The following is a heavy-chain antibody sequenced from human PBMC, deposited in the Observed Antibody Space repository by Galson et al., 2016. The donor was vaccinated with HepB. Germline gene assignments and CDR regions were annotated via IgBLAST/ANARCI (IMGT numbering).Heavy chain of an antibody. CDR3: TCGRSHGVY. V-gene: IGHV3-53*01. J-gene: IGHJ4*02. CDR1: GLTVSSNH. D-gene: IGHD3-16*02. Sequence: SLRLSCAASGLTVSSNHMSWFRQAPGKGLEWVANIYSDGNTKYADSVKGRFTISRDHFKNTLYLQMNSLRAEDTAVYFCTCGRSHGVYWGQGTLVTVSS. CDR2: IYSDGNT.